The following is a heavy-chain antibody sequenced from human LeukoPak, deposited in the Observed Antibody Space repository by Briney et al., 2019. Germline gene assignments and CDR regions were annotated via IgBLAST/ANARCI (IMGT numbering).Heavy chain of an antibody. CDR2: ISAYNGNT. V-gene: IGHV1-18*01. CDR1: GYTFTSYG. Sequence: ASVKASCKASGYTFTSYGISWVRQAPGQGLEWMGWISAYNGNTNYAQKLQGRVTMTTDTSTSTAYMELRSLRSDDTAVYYCARDVDTAMEYYFDYWGQGTLVTVSS. J-gene: IGHJ4*02. D-gene: IGHD5-18*01. CDR3: ARDVDTAMEYYFDY.